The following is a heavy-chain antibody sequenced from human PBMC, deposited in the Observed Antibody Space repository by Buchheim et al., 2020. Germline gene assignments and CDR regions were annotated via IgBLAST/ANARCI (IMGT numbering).Heavy chain of an antibody. CDR2: IYHSGST. D-gene: IGHD3-10*01. CDR3: ARSAKRLWFGDQTGPWFDP. J-gene: IGHJ5*02. V-gene: IGHV4-30-2*01. CDR1: GGSISSGGYS. Sequence: QLQLQESGSELVKPSQTLSLTCAVSGGSISSGGYSWSWIRQPPGKGLEWIGYIYHSGSTYYNPSLKSRVTISVDRSKNQFSLKLSSVTAADTAVYYCARSAKRLWFGDQTGPWFDPWGQGTL.